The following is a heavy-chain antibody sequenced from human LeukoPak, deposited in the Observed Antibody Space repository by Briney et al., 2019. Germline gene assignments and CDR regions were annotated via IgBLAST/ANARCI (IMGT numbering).Heavy chain of an antibody. CDR1: GYTFTSYY. J-gene: IGHJ3*02. CDR3: ARDGSGSGSYLHAFDI. D-gene: IGHD1-26*01. Sequence: ASVKVSCKASGYTFTSYYMHWVRQAPGQGLEWMGIINPSGGSTSYAQKFQGRVTMTRDTSTSTVYTELSSLRSEDTAVYYCARDGSGSGSYLHAFDIWGQGTMVTVSS. V-gene: IGHV1-46*01. CDR2: INPSGGST.